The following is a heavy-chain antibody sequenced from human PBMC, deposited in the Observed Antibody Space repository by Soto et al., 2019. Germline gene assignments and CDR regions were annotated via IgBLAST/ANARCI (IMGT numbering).Heavy chain of an antibody. J-gene: IGHJ4*02. CDR3: AIFRREVDPAMIPGAY. V-gene: IGHV3-30*03. Sequence: QVELVESGGGVVQPGGSLRLSCAASGFTFSNYGLHWVRQAPGKGLEWAAVISFDGSNKYYADSMKGRFTVSRDNSKNTLYLQMTSLRTGDTAMYYCAIFRREVDPAMIPGAYWGQGTLVTVSS. CDR2: ISFDGSNK. CDR1: GFTFSNYG. D-gene: IGHD5-18*01.